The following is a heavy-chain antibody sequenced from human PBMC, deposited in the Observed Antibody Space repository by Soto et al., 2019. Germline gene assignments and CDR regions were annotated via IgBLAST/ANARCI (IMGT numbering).Heavy chain of an antibody. CDR1: GYTFTSYG. J-gene: IGHJ4*02. CDR2: ISAYNGNT. CDR3: ARDFGGVFGAAGAVFDY. D-gene: IGHD3-3*01. V-gene: IGHV1-18*01. Sequence: ASVKVSCKASGYTFTSYGITWVRQAPGQGLEWMGWISAYNGNTNYAQNLQDRVTLTTDTSTYTAYMELRSLQSDDTAVYYCARDFGGVFGAAGAVFDYWGQGALVTVSS.